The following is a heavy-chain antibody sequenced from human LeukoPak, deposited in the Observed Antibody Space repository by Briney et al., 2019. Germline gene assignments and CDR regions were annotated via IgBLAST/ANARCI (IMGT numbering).Heavy chain of an antibody. CDR3: ARGPNRYYFDY. Sequence: PSETLSLTSTVSGGSISSYYWSWIRQPPGKGLEWTGYIYYSGRTNYNPSLKSRVTISVDTSKNQFSLKLSSVTAADTAVYYCARGPNRYYFDYWGQGTLVTVSS. CDR2: IYYSGRT. D-gene: IGHD2/OR15-2a*01. CDR1: GGSISSYY. V-gene: IGHV4-59*01. J-gene: IGHJ4*02.